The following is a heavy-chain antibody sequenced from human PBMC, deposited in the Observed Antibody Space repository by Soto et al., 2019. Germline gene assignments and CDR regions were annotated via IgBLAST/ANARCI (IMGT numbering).Heavy chain of an antibody. CDR3: EKRGAASGH. CDR1: GFTFSSYA. CDR2: ISGSGGGT. J-gene: IGHJ4*02. Sequence: EVQLLESGGGLVQPGGSLSLSCAASGFTFSSYAMSWVRQAPGKGLEWVSAISGSGGGTYDADAVKGRFTISRDNAQNTLYRQRDSLRAEDTAVYYCEKRGAASGHWGQGTLVTVSS. V-gene: IGHV3-23*01. D-gene: IGHD6-13*01.